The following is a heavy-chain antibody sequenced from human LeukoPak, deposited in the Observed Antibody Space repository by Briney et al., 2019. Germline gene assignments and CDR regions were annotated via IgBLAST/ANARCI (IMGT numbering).Heavy chain of an antibody. V-gene: IGHV3-23*01. D-gene: IGHD6-19*01. CDR3: AKGVAGLLPNFDY. CDR1: GFTFSSYA. Sequence: GGSLRLSCAASGFTFSSYAMSWVRQAPGKGLEWVSTISGSGGRTYYVDSVKGRFTISRDNSKKALHLQMNSLRAEDTAVYYCAKGVAGLLPNFDYWGQGTLVTVSS. CDR2: ISGSGGRT. J-gene: IGHJ4*02.